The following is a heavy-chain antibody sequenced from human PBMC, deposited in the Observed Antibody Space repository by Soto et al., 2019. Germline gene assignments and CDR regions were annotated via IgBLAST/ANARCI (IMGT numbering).Heavy chain of an antibody. V-gene: IGHV4-39*02. CDR1: GRSISSSSYY. J-gene: IGHJ4*02. CDR3: AREVEALGCLLLLVRLDY. D-gene: IGHD3-3*02. Sequence: QLQLQESGPGLVKPSETLSLTCTVSGRSISSSSYYWGWTRQPPGKGLEWIGSIYYSRSTYYNPSLKSRVTLTIGTSKKRRSHKLSSVTAQDTAVYYGAREVEALGCLLLLVRLDYWGQRTLVTVAS. CDR2: IYYSRST.